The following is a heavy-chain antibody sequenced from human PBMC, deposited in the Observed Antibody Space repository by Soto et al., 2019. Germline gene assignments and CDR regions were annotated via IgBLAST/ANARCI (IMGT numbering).Heavy chain of an antibody. V-gene: IGHV4-39*01. CDR2: IYYSGST. CDR3: ARHVYYGSGRISSSGYFDY. Sequence: PSETRSLTCTVSGGSISSSSYYWGWIRQPPGKWLEWIGSIYYSGSTYYNPSLKSRVTISVDTSKNQFSLKLSSVTAADTAVYYCARHVYYGSGRISSSGYFDYWGQGTLVTVSS. CDR1: GGSISSSSYY. J-gene: IGHJ4*02. D-gene: IGHD3-10*01.